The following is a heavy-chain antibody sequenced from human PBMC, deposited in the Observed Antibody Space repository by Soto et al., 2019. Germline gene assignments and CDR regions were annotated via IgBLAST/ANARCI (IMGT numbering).Heavy chain of an antibody. CDR1: GGSINRGGYF. CDR3: ARGPSADKVDY. D-gene: IGHD3-3*01. J-gene: IGHJ4*02. V-gene: IGHV4-30-4*01. Sequence: QVQLQESGPGLVKPSQTLSLTCTVSGGSINRGGYFWSWIRQTPGNGLEWIGHIYNSGTTYTNPALNSRATISGKTSPNQFYLNLKSVTAADTAVYYWARGPSADKVDYWGQGTLITVSS. CDR2: IYNSGTT.